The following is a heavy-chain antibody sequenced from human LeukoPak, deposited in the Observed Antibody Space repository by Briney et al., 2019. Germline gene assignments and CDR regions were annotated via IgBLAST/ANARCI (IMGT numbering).Heavy chain of an antibody. V-gene: IGHV3-23*01. CDR3: AKVLRGLAYYGDYRD. CDR1: GFTFNTYA. D-gene: IGHD4-17*01. CDR2: ISGSGVST. J-gene: IGHJ4*02. Sequence: GGSLRLSCAASGFTFNTYAMSWVRQAPGKGLEWVSGISGSGVSTYYADSVKGRFTISRSNSRNTLYLQMNSLRDEDTAVYYCAKVLRGLAYYGDYRDWGQGTLVTVSS.